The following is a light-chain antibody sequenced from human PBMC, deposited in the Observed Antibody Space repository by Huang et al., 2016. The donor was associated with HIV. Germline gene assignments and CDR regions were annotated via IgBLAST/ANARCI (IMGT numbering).Light chain of an antibody. J-gene: IGKJ2*03. CDR3: QQYYTYPHS. CDR2: SAS. CDR1: PGISSY. V-gene: IGKV1-8*01. Sequence: AIRLTQSPSSLSASTGDRVTITCRASPGISSYLAWYQQKPGKAPKLLIASASTLQSVVPSRCSGSGYGTDFTLTISSLQSEDLGTYHCQQYYTYPHSFGQGTKLEIK.